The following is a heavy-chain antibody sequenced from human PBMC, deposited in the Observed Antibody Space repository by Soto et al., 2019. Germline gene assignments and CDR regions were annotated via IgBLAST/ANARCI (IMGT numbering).Heavy chain of an antibody. CDR1: GFTLSDSY. Sequence: GSLSLSCAASGFTLSDSYMSWIRQAPGKGLEWISYITFSGNTVYYADSLKGRFTISRDNAKNSLYLQMNRLRAEDTAVYYCARVSWREKYGMDVWGQGTTVTVPS. V-gene: IGHV3-11*01. J-gene: IGHJ6*02. CDR2: ITFSGNTV. CDR3: ARVSWREKYGMDV.